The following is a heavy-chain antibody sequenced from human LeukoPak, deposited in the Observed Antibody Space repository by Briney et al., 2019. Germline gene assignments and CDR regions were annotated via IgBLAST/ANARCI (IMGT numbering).Heavy chain of an antibody. CDR1: GGSISSGGYY. CDR3: AREHGDYSSVLLSYYYGMDV. CDR2: IYYSGST. Sequence: SETLSLTCTVSGGSISSGGYYWSWIRQPPGKGLEWIGYIYYSGSTNYNPSLKSRVTISVDTSKNQFSLKLSSVTAADTAVYYCAREHGDYSSVLLSYYYGMDVWGQGTTVTVSS. D-gene: IGHD4-17*01. J-gene: IGHJ6*02. V-gene: IGHV4-61*08.